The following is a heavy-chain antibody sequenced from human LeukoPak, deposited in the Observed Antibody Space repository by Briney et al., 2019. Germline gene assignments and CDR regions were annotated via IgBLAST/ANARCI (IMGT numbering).Heavy chain of an antibody. CDR2: IIPIFGTA. D-gene: IGHD2-2*02. V-gene: IGHV1-69*05. CDR1: GYTFTSYY. Sequence: ASVKVSCKASGYTFTSYYMHWVRQAPGQGLEWMGGIIPIFGTANYAQKFQGRVTITTDESTSTAYMELSSLRSEDTAVYYCARGLDIVVVPAAINAFDIWGQGTMVTVSS. CDR3: ARGLDIVVVPAAINAFDI. J-gene: IGHJ3*02.